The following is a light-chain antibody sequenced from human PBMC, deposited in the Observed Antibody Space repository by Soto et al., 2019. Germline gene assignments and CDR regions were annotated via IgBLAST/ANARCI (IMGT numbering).Light chain of an antibody. CDR3: HQFDDSPRT. Sequence: EIVLTQSPGTLSLSPGERATLSCRASQSVSSSYLAWYQQKPGQAPRLLIYAASSRATGIPDRFSGSGSGTDFTLTISRLEPEDFAVYYCHQFDDSPRTFGQGTKVDIK. CDR1: QSVSSSY. J-gene: IGKJ1*01. V-gene: IGKV3-20*01. CDR2: AAS.